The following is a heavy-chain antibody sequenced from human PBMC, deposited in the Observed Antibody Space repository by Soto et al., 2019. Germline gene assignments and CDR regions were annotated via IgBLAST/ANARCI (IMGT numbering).Heavy chain of an antibody. CDR3: ARFRKEGSSGYYYYYGMDV. J-gene: IGHJ6*02. V-gene: IGHV4-34*01. CDR1: GGSFRGYY. Sequence: PSDALTLTCAVYGGSFRGYYWSWIRQPPGKGLEWIGEINHSGSTNYNPSLKSRVTISVDTSKNQFSLKLSSVTAADTAVYYCARFRKEGSSGYYYYYGMDVWGQGTTVTVSS. CDR2: INHSGST. D-gene: IGHD6-6*01.